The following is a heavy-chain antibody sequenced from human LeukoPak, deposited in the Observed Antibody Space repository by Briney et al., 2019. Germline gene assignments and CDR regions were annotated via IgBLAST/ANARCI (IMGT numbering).Heavy chain of an antibody. Sequence: GGSLRLSCAASGFTVSSNYMSWVRQAPGKGLEWVSVIYSGGSTYYADSVKGRFTISRDNSKNTLYLQMNSLRAEDTAVYYRARDSPLAVAGTPPRDYYYGMDVWGQGTTVTVSS. J-gene: IGHJ6*02. CDR3: ARDSPLAVAGTPPRDYYYGMDV. V-gene: IGHV3-66*01. CDR2: IYSGGST. D-gene: IGHD6-19*01. CDR1: GFTVSSNY.